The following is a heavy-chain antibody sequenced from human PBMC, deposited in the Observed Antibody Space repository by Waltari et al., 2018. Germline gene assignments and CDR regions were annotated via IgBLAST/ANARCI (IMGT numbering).Heavy chain of an antibody. CDR3: ARTQEDFWSGYYIPPAY. J-gene: IGHJ4*02. D-gene: IGHD3-3*01. CDR1: GFTFSRYG. CDR2: IRYDGSNK. Sequence: QVQLVESGGGVVQPGGSLRLSCAASGFTFSRYGMHWVRQAPGKGLAWVAFIRYDGSNKYYADSVKGRFTISRDNSKNTLYLQMNSLRAEDTAVYYCARTQEDFWSGYYIPPAYWGQGTLVTVSS. V-gene: IGHV3-30*02.